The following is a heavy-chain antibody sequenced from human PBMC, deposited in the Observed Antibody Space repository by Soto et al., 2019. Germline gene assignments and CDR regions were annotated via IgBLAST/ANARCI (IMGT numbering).Heavy chain of an antibody. J-gene: IGHJ2*01. V-gene: IGHV4-30-4*01. Sequence: QVQLQESGPGLVKPSQTLSLTCTVSGGSISSGDYYWSWIRQPPGKGLEWIGFIYYSGSTYYNPSLQSRVPISVDTSKNQFSLKLSSVTAADTAVYYCARRRGYDWDWYFDLWGRGTLVTVSS. CDR3: ARRRGYDWDWYFDL. CDR2: IYYSGST. CDR1: GGSISSGDYY. D-gene: IGHD5-12*01.